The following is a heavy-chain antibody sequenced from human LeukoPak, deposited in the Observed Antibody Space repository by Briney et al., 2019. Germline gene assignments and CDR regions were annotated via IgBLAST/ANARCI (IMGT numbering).Heavy chain of an antibody. Sequence: KSSETLSLTCTVSGYSISSYYWGWIRQPPGKGLEWIGSIYYSGSTYYNPSLKSRVTISVDTSKNQFSLELSSVTAADTAVYYCARHVLYSGYGYFDYWGQGTLVTVSS. D-gene: IGHD5-12*01. V-gene: IGHV4-38-2*02. CDR3: ARHVLYSGYGYFDY. CDR1: GYSISSYY. J-gene: IGHJ4*02. CDR2: IYYSGST.